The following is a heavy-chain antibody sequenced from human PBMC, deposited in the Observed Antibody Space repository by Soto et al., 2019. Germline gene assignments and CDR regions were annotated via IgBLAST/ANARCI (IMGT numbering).Heavy chain of an antibody. CDR2: IKQDGSEK. V-gene: IGHV3-7*01. CDR1: GFTFSNYW. Sequence: EVQLVESGGGLVQPRGSLRLSCAASGFTFSNYWMTWVRQAPGKGLERVANIKQDGSEKYYVDSVKGRFTISRDNAQNSLYLQMNSLRDEDTAVYYCAREVRSSWYGNWFDSWGQGTLVIVSS. J-gene: IGHJ5*01. CDR3: AREVRSSWYGNWFDS. D-gene: IGHD6-13*01.